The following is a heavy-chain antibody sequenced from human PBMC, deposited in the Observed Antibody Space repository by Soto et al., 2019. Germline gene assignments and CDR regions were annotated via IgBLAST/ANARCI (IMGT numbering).Heavy chain of an antibody. CDR2: IYYSGST. Sequence: SETLSLTCTVSGGSIISYYWSWIRQPPGKGLEWIGYIYYSGSTNYNPSLKSRVTISVDTSKNQFSLKLSSVTAADTAVYYCARDLAYYYGSGSPNWFDPWGQGTLVTVSS. J-gene: IGHJ5*02. D-gene: IGHD3-10*01. CDR3: ARDLAYYYGSGSPNWFDP. V-gene: IGHV4-59*01. CDR1: GGSIISYY.